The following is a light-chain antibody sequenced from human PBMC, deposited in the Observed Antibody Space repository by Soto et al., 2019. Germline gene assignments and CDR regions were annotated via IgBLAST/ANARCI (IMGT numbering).Light chain of an antibody. Sequence: SVRTHSPAPPSXXPGEXATFXXWASQSFSSNLAWHQQKPGQVPRILMYDASTRATGIPARFSGSGSETEFTLTIRSLQSEAFAVYYCHQYHSWPITFGRGTRTEIK. CDR2: DAS. CDR3: HQYHSWPIT. CDR1: QSFSSN. J-gene: IGKJ5*01. V-gene: IGKV3-15*01.